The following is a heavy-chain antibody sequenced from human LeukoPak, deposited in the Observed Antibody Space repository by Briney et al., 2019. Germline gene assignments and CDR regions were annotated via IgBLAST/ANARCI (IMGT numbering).Heavy chain of an antibody. Sequence: PGGSLRLSCAASGFTFSSYAMSWVRQAPGKGLEWVANIKQDGSEKYYVDSVKGRFTISRDNAKNSLYLQMNSLRAEDTAVYYCARLLVSSSWYRRPSSYYFDYWGQGTLVTVSS. D-gene: IGHD6-13*01. V-gene: IGHV3-7*01. CDR3: ARLLVSSSWYRRPSSYYFDY. J-gene: IGHJ4*02. CDR1: GFTFSSYA. CDR2: IKQDGSEK.